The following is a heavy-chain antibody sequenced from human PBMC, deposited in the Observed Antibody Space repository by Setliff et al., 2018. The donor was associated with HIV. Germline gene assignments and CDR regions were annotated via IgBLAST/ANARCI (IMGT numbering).Heavy chain of an antibody. D-gene: IGHD6-19*01. CDR2: IIPIFDAT. V-gene: IGHV1-69*13. CDR1: GGTFSSYA. CDR3: ARNQGDSSGWYAGDY. Sequence: ASVKVSCKASGGTFSSYAINWVRQAPGQGLEWMGHIIPIFDATHYAQKLQGRVKITADDSSNTVYMDLRNLRSEDTAVYYCARNQGDSSGWYAGDYWGHGTLVTVSS. J-gene: IGHJ4*01.